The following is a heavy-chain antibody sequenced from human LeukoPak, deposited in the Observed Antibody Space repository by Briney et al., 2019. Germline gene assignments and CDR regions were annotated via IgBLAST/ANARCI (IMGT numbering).Heavy chain of an antibody. J-gene: IGHJ4*02. V-gene: IGHV1-2*02. Sequence: ASVKVSCKASGYTFTSYDINWVRQAPGQGLEWMGWINPNSGGTNYAQKFQGRVTMTRDTSISTAYMELSRLRSDDTAVYYCARSEWLLDYWGQGTLVTVSS. D-gene: IGHD3-3*01. CDR2: INPNSGGT. CDR3: ARSEWLLDY. CDR1: GYTFTSYD.